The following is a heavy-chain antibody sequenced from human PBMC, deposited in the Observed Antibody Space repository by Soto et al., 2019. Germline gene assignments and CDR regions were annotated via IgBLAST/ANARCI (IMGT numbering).Heavy chain of an antibody. Sequence: QVTLKESGPVLVKPTETLTLTCTVSGLSLSNAKLGVSWIRQPPGKALEWLAHIFSNDDKSYSTSLDRRLTISKDTSKSQVVLTMTNLDPVDSGSYYFALIKDCSRTDSLLASFVPSGQGTLVTVSS. CDR1: GLSLSNAKLG. D-gene: IGHD2-2*01. CDR3: ALIKDCSRTDSLLASFVP. CDR2: IFSNDDK. V-gene: IGHV2-26*01. J-gene: IGHJ5*02.